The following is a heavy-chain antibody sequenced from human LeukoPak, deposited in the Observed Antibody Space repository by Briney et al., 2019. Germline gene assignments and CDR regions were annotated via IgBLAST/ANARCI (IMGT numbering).Heavy chain of an antibody. Sequence: SETLSLTCTVSGGSISSYYWSWIRQPPGKGLEWMGYIYYSGSTNYNPSLKSRVTISVDTSKNQFSLKLSSVTAADTAVYYCARHRSYCSSTSCYYWFDPWGQGTLVTVSS. V-gene: IGHV4-59*08. CDR2: IYYSGST. D-gene: IGHD2-2*01. CDR1: GGSISSYY. CDR3: ARHRSYCSSTSCYYWFDP. J-gene: IGHJ5*02.